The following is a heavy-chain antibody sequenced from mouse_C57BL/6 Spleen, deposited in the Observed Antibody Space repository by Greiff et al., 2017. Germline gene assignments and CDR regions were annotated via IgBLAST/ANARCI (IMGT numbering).Heavy chain of an antibody. J-gene: IGHJ3*01. Sequence: EVKLMESGAELVRPGSSVKMSCKTSGYTFTSYGINWVKQRPGQGLEWIGYIYIGNGYTEYNEKFKGKATLTSDTSSSTAYMQLSSLTSEDSAIYFCARGGVYSNYVAWFAYWGQGTLVTVSA. CDR1: GYTFTSYG. CDR2: IYIGNGYT. D-gene: IGHD2-5*01. CDR3: ARGGVYSNYVAWFAY. V-gene: IGHV1-58*01.